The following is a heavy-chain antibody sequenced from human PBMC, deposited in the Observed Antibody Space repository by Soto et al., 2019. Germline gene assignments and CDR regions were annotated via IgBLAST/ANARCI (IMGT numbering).Heavy chain of an antibody. CDR1: GGSISSYY. CDR2: IYYSGST. J-gene: IGHJ4*02. D-gene: IGHD3-9*01. CDR3: ARIKSDIFTGYHHAY. Sequence: SETLSLTCTVSGGSISSYYWSWIRQPPGKGLEWIGYIYYSGSTNYNPSLTSRVTISVYTSKNQFSLKLSSVTAAHTAVYYCARIKSDIFTGYHHAYWGPGTLVTVSS. V-gene: IGHV4-59*01.